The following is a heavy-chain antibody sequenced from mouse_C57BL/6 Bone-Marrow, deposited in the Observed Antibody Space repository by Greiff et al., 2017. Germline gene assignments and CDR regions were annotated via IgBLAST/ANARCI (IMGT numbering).Heavy chain of an antibody. D-gene: IGHD1-1*01. Sequence: EVQLQQSGAELVRPGASVKLSCTASGFNIKDDYMHWVKQRPEQGLEWIGWIYPENGDTEYASKFQGKATITADTSSNTAYLQLSSLTPGDTAVXYCTTRYYGSSHCARDYWGQGTSVTVSS. CDR1: GFNIKDDY. J-gene: IGHJ4*01. CDR2: IYPENGDT. V-gene: IGHV14-4*01. CDR3: TTRYYGSSHCARDY.